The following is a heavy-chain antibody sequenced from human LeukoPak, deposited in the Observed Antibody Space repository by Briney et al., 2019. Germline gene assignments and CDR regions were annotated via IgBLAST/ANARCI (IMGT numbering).Heavy chain of an antibody. CDR2: IKQAGSEK. D-gene: IGHD3-10*01. Sequence: GGSLRLSCAASGFTFSSYWMTWVRQAPGKGLEWVANIKQAGSEKFYVDSVKGRFTISRDSAKNSLYLQMNSLRAEDTAFNYCXXXXXXXLLWFGEPEGHYFDYWGQGTLVTVSS. CDR1: GFTFSSYW. CDR3: XXXXXXXLLWFGEPEGHYFDY. V-gene: IGHV3-7*01. J-gene: IGHJ4*02.